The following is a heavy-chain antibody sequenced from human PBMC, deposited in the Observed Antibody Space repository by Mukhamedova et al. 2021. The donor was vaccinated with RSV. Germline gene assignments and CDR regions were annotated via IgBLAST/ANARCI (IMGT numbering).Heavy chain of an antibody. J-gene: IGHJ2*01. Sequence: EWIGYIYYSGCTNYNPSLKSRVTISVDTSKNQFSLKLSSVTAADTAVYYCARTTMATISGWYFDLWGRGTLVTVSS. CDR3: ARTTMATISGWYFDL. D-gene: IGHD5-24*01. V-gene: IGHV4-59*01. CDR2: IYYSGCT.